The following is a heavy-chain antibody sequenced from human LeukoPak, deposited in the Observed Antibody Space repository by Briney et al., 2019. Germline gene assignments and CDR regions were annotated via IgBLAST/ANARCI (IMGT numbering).Heavy chain of an antibody. V-gene: IGHV5-51*01. J-gene: IGHJ4*02. CDR1: GYSFTSYW. Sequence: TGESLKISGKGSGYSFTSYWIGWVRQMPGKGLEWMGIIYPGDSDTRYSPSFLGQVTISAEKPISTSYLQWSSLKASDTAMYYCARQDVFWSGYYTPFDYWGQGTLVTVSS. CDR3: ARQDVFWSGYYTPFDY. D-gene: IGHD3-3*01. CDR2: IYPGDSDT.